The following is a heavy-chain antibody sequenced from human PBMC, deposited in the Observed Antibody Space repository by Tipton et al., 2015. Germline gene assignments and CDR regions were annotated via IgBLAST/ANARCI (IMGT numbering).Heavy chain of an antibody. V-gene: IGHV4-34*01. CDR1: GGSFTGYY. Sequence: GLVKPSETLSLTCAVYGGSFTGYYWSWIRQSPGKGLEWIGEINHSGSTNYNPSLKSRVTISVDTSKKQFSLKLSSVAAADTAVYYCARALRGYSYGFPDVWGQGTTVTVS. D-gene: IGHD5-18*01. J-gene: IGHJ6*02. CDR3: ARALRGYSYGFPDV. CDR2: INHSGST.